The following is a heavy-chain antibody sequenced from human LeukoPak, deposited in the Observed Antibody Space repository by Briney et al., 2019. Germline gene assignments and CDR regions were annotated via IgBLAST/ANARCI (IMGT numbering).Heavy chain of an antibody. V-gene: IGHV4-34*01. CDR1: GGSFSGYY. CDR3: ASTPLHFEGRYFDL. J-gene: IGHJ2*01. CDR2: INHSGST. Sequence: PSETLSLTCAVYGGSFSGYYWSWIRQPPGKGLEWIGEINHSGSTNYNPSLKSRVTISVDTSKNQFSLKLSSVTAADTAVYYCASTPLHFEGRYFDLWGRGTLVTVSS.